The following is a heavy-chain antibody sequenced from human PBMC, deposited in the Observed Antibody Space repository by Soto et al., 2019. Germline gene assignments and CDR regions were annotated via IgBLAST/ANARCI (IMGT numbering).Heavy chain of an antibody. CDR3: AVLRSSYETSGYFGNFDI. J-gene: IGHJ3*02. CDR2: IYYSGTT. Sequence: SETXSLTCSFSVFSVINGRYVWSWIRQPPGSGLEWIAYIYYSGTTDFNPSLKSRVTLSVDTSKNQFSLKLRSVTAADTAVYYCAVLRSSYETSGYFGNFDIWGQGTMVTVSS. D-gene: IGHD3-22*01. CDR1: VFSVINGRYV. V-gene: IGHV4-61*01.